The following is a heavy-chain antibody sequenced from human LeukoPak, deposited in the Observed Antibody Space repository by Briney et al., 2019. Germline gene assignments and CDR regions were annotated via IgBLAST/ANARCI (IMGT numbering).Heavy chain of an antibody. CDR3: AKDMADVLRYFDWLLRRYYYYGMDV. J-gene: IGHJ6*02. D-gene: IGHD3-9*01. Sequence: GGSLRFSCAASGFTFDDYAMHWVRQAPGKGLEWVSLISGDGGSTYYADSVKGRFTISRDNSKNSLYLQMNSLRTEDTALYYCAKDMADVLRYFDWLLRRYYYYGMDVWGQGTTVTVSS. CDR2: ISGDGGST. CDR1: GFTFDDYA. V-gene: IGHV3-43*02.